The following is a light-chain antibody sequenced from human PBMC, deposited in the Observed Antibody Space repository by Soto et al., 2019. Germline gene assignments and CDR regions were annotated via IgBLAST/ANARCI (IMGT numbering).Light chain of an antibody. CDR2: GAF. J-gene: IGKJ4*01. CDR1: QSFSTN. V-gene: IGKV3-15*01. Sequence: EVVMTQSPATLSVSPGEGATLSCRASQSFSTNLAWYQQKPGQAPRLLIYGAFTRATGVPARFSGSGSGTEFTLTISSLQSEDFAVYSCQQYNDWPLTFGGGTNVEIK. CDR3: QQYNDWPLT.